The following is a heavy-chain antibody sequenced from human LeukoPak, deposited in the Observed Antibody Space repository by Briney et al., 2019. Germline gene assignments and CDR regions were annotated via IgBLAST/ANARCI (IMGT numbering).Heavy chain of an antibody. CDR2: MNPNSGNT. CDR3: ARGLTRQYYYGSGSGVFDY. D-gene: IGHD3-10*01. V-gene: IGHV1-8*01. J-gene: IGHJ4*02. Sequence: ASVEVSCKASGYTFTSYDINWVRQATGQGLEWMGWMNPNSGNTGYAQKFQGRVTMTRNTSISAAYMELSSLRSEDTAVYYCARGLTRQYYYGSGSGVFDYWGQGTLVTVSS. CDR1: GYTFTSYD.